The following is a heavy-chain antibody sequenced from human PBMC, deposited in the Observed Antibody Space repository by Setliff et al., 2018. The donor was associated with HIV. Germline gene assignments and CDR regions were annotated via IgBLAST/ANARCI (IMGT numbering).Heavy chain of an antibody. D-gene: IGHD6-25*01. J-gene: IGHJ4*02. Sequence: SETLSLTCTVSGASISSGLYYWNWIRQPAGKGLEWIGRISSSGSTTYSPSLKSRVTISVDTSKNQFSLNLRSVTAADTAAYYCARDVGSSAWPFDYWGQGALVTVSS. V-gene: IGHV4-61*02. CDR2: ISSSGST. CDR3: ARDVGSSAWPFDY. CDR1: GASISSGLYY.